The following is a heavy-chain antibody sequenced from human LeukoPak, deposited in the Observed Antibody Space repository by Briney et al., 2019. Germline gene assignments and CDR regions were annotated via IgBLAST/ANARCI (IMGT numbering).Heavy chain of an antibody. CDR1: GFTFDDYA. J-gene: IGHJ4*02. Sequence: GGSLRLSCAASGFTFDDYAMHWVRQAPGKGLEWVSGISWNTGTIGYADSVKGRFTISRDNAKNSLYLQMSSLRAEDTAFYYCAKEGRASENFDYWGQGTLVTVSS. V-gene: IGHV3-9*01. D-gene: IGHD1-14*01. CDR3: AKEGRASENFDY. CDR2: ISWNTGTI.